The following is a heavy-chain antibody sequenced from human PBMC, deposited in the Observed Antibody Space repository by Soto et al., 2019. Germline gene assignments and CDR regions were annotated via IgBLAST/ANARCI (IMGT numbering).Heavy chain of an antibody. CDR2: ISGNDGST. D-gene: IGHD3-10*01. CDR3: ARCDGSATYCFFFAY. CDR1: GFTFSDYY. V-gene: IGHV3-23*01. Sequence: PGGSLRLSCAASGFTFSDYYMSWIRQAPGEGQGLRRGLEWVSAISGNDGSTYYADSVKGRFTISRDNSRNTLYLQMNSLRAEDTAVYFCARCDGSATYCFFFAYWGQGTPVTVSS. J-gene: IGHJ4*02.